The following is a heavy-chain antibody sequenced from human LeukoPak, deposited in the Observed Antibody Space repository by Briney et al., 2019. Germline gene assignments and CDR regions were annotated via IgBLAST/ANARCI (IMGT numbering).Heavy chain of an antibody. CDR3: AKGRFSGSGRKSYIDY. Sequence: GGSLRLSCAASGFTFSSYEMNWVRQAPGKGLEWVSYISSSGSTRYYADSVKGRFTISRDNAKNSLYLQMNSLRAEDTAVYYCAKGRFSGSGRKSYIDYWGQGTLVTVSS. CDR2: ISSSGSTR. J-gene: IGHJ4*02. V-gene: IGHV3-48*03. D-gene: IGHD3-10*01. CDR1: GFTFSSYE.